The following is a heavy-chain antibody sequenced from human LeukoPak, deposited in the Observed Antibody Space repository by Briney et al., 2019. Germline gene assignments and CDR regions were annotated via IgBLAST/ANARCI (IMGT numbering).Heavy chain of an antibody. J-gene: IGHJ5*02. Sequence: PGGSLRLSCAASGFTFSSYWMHWVRQAPGKGLVWVSRINSDGSTISYTDSVKGRFTISRDNAKNTLYLQMNSLRAEDTAVYYCARDIDSSSWLYHWGQGTLVTVSS. CDR2: INSDGSTI. D-gene: IGHD6-13*01. CDR1: GFTFSSYW. V-gene: IGHV3-74*01. CDR3: ARDIDSSSWLYH.